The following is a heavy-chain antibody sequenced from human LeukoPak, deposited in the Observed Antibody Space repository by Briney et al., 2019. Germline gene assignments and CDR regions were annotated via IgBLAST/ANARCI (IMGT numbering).Heavy chain of an antibody. V-gene: IGHV4-4*02. CDR3: ASYSYYYDSSGYFDY. CDR2: IYHSGST. J-gene: IGHJ4*02. D-gene: IGHD3-22*01. Sequence: SGTLSLTCAVSGGSIKSNNWWSWVRQPPGKGLEWIGEIYHSGSTNYNPSLESRVTVSVDKSKNQFSLDLSSVTAADTAVYYCASYSYYYDSSGYFDYWGQGTLVTVSS. CDR1: GGSIKSNNW.